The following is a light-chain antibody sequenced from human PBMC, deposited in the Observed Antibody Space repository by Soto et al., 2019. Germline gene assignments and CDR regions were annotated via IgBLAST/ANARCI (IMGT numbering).Light chain of an antibody. CDR2: ATS. CDR3: HQHGDSPWT. J-gene: IGKJ1*01. Sequence: EIVLTQSPGTLSLSPVDRATLSCRASQPVGSAYLAWYRQTLGQAPRPLIYATSSRATGISDRFSGSGSGTEFTLTISRLEPEDFATYYCHQHGDSPWTFGQGTKVDIK. V-gene: IGKV3-20*01. CDR1: QPVGSAY.